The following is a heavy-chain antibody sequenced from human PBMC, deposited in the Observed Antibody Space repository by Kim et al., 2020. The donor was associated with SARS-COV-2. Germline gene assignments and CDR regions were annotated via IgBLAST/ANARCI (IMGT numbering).Heavy chain of an antibody. Sequence: GGSLRLSCAVSGFTLDDYAMHWVRQAPGKGLEWVSLISWDGGSTYYAASVKGRFTISRDSSKNSLYLQMNSLRAEDAALYYCAKAFFPLLVVPAAVDYWGQGTLVTVSS. CDR1: GFTLDDYA. CDR2: ISWDGGST. J-gene: IGHJ4*02. V-gene: IGHV3-43D*03. CDR3: AKAFFPLLVVPAAVDY. D-gene: IGHD2-2*01.